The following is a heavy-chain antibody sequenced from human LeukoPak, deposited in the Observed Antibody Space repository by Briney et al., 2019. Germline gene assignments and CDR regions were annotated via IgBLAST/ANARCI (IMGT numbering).Heavy chain of an antibody. CDR1: GFTFSSYA. CDR3: ANHNVLAQYFDY. V-gene: IGHV3-23*01. CDR2: ISGSGGST. D-gene: IGHD4/OR15-4a*01. Sequence: GGSLRLSYAASGFTFSSYAMSWVRQAPGKGLEWVSAISGSGGSTYYADSVKGRFTISRDNSKNTLYLQMNSLRAEDTAVYYCANHNVLAQYFDYWGQGTLVTVSS. J-gene: IGHJ4*02.